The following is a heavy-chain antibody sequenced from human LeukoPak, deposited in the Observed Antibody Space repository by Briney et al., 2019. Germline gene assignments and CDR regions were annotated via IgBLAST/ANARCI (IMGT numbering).Heavy chain of an antibody. J-gene: IGHJ6*03. CDR2: IDWDDDK. Sequence: SGPALVKPTQTHTLTCTFSGFSLSTAGVCVVWIRQPPGKALEWLARIDWDDDKFYSTSLKTRLTISKDTSKNQVALTMTNVDPVDTATYFCARIRWTAVTTRRHYMDAWGKGTTVTVSS. CDR1: GFSLSTAGVC. V-gene: IGHV2-70*17. CDR3: ARIRWTAVTTRRHYMDA. D-gene: IGHD4-17*01.